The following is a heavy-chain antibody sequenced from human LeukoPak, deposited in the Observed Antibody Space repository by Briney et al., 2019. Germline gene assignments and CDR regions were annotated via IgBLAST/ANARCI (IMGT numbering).Heavy chain of an antibody. D-gene: IGHD3-22*01. CDR1: GYSFTSYW. Sequence: EESLKISCKGSGYSFTSYWNGWVRQIPGKGLEWMGINYPGDSDTRHSPYFQGQFTISAAKAIRPPHHQSRCLKASGTTLVFLSRHATRSGYYRDAFDIWGERKMVTVSS. V-gene: IGHV5-51*01. CDR2: NYPGDSDT. J-gene: IGHJ3*02. CDR3: SRHATRSGYYRDAFDI.